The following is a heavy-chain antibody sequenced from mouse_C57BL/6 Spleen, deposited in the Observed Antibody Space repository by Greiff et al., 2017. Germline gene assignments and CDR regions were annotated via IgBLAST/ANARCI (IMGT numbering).Heavy chain of an antibody. CDR3: TREDAYYAMGC. Sequence: EVKVVESGEGLVQPGGSLKLSCAASGFTFSSYAMSWVRQTPEKRLEWVAYISSGGDYIYYADTVKGRFTISRDNARNTLYLQMRSLKSEDTAMYYCTREDAYYAMGCWGQGASVTVSS. CDR1: GFTFSSYA. CDR2: ISSGGDYI. V-gene: IGHV5-9-1*02. J-gene: IGHJ4*01.